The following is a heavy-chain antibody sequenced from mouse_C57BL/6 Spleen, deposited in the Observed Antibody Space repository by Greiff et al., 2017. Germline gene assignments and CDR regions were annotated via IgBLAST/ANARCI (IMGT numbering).Heavy chain of an antibody. CDR1: GYTFTDYY. V-gene: IGHV1-75*01. J-gene: IGHJ4*01. D-gene: IGHD1-1*01. CDR2: IFPGSGST. CDR3: ARYYGSSYDAMDY. Sequence: QVQLKESGPELVKPGASVKISCKASGYTFTDYYINWVKQRPGQGLEWIGWIFPGSGSTYYNEKFKGKATLTVDKSSSTAYMLLSSLTSEDSAVYFCARYYGSSYDAMDYWGQGTSVTVAS.